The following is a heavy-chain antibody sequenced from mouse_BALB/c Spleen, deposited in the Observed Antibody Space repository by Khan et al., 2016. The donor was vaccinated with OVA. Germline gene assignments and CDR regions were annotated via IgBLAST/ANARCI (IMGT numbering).Heavy chain of an antibody. Sequence: QIQLVQSGPELKKPGETVKISCKASGYTFTNYGMNWVNQAPGKGLKWMGWINTYTGEPTYTDDFKGRFAFSLETSASTAYLQINNLKNEDMATYFCARGASYWYFDVWGAGTTVTGAS. J-gene: IGHJ1*01. CDR2: INTYTGEP. CDR1: GYTFTNYG. CDR3: ARGASYWYFDV. V-gene: IGHV9-1*02.